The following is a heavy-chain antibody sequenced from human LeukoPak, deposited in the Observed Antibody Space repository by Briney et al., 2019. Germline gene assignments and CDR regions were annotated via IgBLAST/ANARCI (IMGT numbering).Heavy chain of an antibody. J-gene: IGHJ4*02. D-gene: IGHD6-19*01. CDR3: ARVRYDSGWYDY. CDR2: ITTGGSST. CDR1: GFTFSAYA. Sequence: GGSLRLSCAASGFTFSAYAMAWVRQAPGKGLECVSHITTGGSSTFHADSVKGRFTISRDNAKNSLYLQMNSLRGEDTAVYYCARVRYDSGWYDYWGQGALVIVSS. V-gene: IGHV3-48*04.